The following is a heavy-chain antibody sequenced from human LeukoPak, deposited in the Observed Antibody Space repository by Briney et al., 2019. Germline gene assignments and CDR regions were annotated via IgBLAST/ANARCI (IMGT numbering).Heavy chain of an antibody. V-gene: IGHV3-23*01. D-gene: IGHD6-13*01. CDR3: AKDYEASTSWREFFDF. J-gene: IGHJ4*02. CDR1: GFTFSHYA. CDR2: ISGDGVST. Sequence: GGSLRLSCAASGFTFSHYAMSWVRQAPGKGLEWVSAISGDGVSTYSADSVKGPFTISRDNSKSTVYLQMSSLRAEDTAIYYCAKDYEASTSWREFFDFWGQGTLVTVSS.